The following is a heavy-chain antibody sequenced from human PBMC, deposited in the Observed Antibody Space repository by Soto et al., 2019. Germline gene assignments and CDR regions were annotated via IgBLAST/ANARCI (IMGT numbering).Heavy chain of an antibody. V-gene: IGHV3-23*01. D-gene: IGHD1-1*01. J-gene: IGHJ4*02. Sequence: EVQLLESGGSLVQPGGSLRLSCTASGFTFNIYAMAWVRQAPGKGLEWVSSISESGGSAFYTDSVKGRFTISRDNTKNTLFLQMNRLRADDTAMYYCAKRGSDGFDHWGQGTLVTVSS. CDR1: GFTFNIYA. CDR3: AKRGSDGFDH. CDR2: ISESGGSA.